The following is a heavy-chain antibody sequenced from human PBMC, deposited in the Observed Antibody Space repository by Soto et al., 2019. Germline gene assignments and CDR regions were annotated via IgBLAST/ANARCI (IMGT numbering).Heavy chain of an antibody. Sequence: EVQLLESGGGLVQPGGSLRLSCAASGFTFSSYAMRWVRQAPGKGLEWVSAISGSGGSTYYADSVKGRFTISRDNSKNTLYLQMNSLRAEDTAVYYCAKAVKRVSMAPMDVWGKGTTVTVSS. CDR3: AKAVKRVSMAPMDV. D-gene: IGHD2-8*01. V-gene: IGHV3-23*01. CDR2: ISGSGGST. J-gene: IGHJ6*04. CDR1: GFTFSSYA.